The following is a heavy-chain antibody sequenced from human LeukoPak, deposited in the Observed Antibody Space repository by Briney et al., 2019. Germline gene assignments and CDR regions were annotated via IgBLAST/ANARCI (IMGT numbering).Heavy chain of an antibody. V-gene: IGHV1-24*01. CDR2: FDPEDGET. CDR3: ATGSSGWYFDY. J-gene: IGHJ4*02. Sequence: ASVKVSCKVSGYTLTELSMHWVRHAPGKGLVWMGGFDPEDGETIYAQKFQGRVTMTEDTSTDTAYMELSRLRSEDTAVYYCATGSSGWYFDYWGQGTLVTVSS. CDR1: GYTLTELS. D-gene: IGHD6-19*01.